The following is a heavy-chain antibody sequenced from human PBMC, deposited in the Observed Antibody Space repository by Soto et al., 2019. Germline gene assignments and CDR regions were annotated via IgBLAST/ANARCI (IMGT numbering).Heavy chain of an antibody. Sequence: QVQLVQSGAEVKKPGASVKLSCKASGGTLSSYVVSWVRQGPGQVLAWMGGITPLLGTANYAQMFPARLTISANESSSTAYMELSSLTSEDTGSYFCARVLRIKTWKNAFDIWGQGTGVSVSS. CDR2: ITPLLGTA. V-gene: IGHV1-69*01. CDR3: ARVLRIKTWKNAFDI. CDR1: GGTLSSYV. J-gene: IGHJ3*02. D-gene: IGHD2-15*01.